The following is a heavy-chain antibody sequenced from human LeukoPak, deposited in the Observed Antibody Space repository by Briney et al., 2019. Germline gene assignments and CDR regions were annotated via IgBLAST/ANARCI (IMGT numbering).Heavy chain of an antibody. V-gene: IGHV4-59*01. D-gene: IGHD3-3*01. Sequence: PSETLSLTCTVSGGSISSYYWSWLRQPPGKGLEWIGYIYYSGSTNYNPSLKSRVTISVDTSKNQFSLKLSSVTAADTAVYYRARFAHFGVVYGMDVWGQGTTVTVSS. CDR3: ARFAHFGVVYGMDV. J-gene: IGHJ6*02. CDR2: IYYSGST. CDR1: GGSISSYY.